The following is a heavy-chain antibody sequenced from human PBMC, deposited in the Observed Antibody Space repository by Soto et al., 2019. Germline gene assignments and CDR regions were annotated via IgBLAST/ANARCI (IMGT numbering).Heavy chain of an antibody. Sequence: GGSLRLSCAASGFTFSSYAMSWVRQAPGKGMEWVSAISGSGGSTYYADSVKGRFTISRDNSKNTLYLQMNSLRAEDTAVYYCAKDIGEYSGSYYWGQGTLVTVSS. V-gene: IGHV3-23*01. D-gene: IGHD1-26*01. CDR2: ISGSGGST. CDR1: GFTFSSYA. CDR3: AKDIGEYSGSYY. J-gene: IGHJ4*02.